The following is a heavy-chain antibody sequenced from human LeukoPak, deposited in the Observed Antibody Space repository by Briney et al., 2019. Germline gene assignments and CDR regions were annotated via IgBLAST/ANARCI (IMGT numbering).Heavy chain of an antibody. CDR2: ISGSGGST. J-gene: IGHJ4*02. Sequence: GGTLRLSCAASGFTFSSYGMSWVRQAPGKGLEWVSAISGSGGSTYYADSVKGRFTISRDNSKNTLCLQMNSLRAEDTAVYYCAKDLLVAAGTGPHPFDYWGQGTLVTVSS. CDR3: AKDLLVAAGTGPHPFDY. V-gene: IGHV3-23*01. D-gene: IGHD6-13*01. CDR1: GFTFSSYG.